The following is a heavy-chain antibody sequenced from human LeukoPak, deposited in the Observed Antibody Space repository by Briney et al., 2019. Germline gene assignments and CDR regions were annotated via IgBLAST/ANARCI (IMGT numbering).Heavy chain of an antibody. Sequence: PSETQSLTCVVSGGSISPYYWSCIRQSPGKGLEWIGYIDPSGSASYNPSLKSRVTIFVDTSKNLFSLILTSVSASDTAIYYCARDHWLFSSKTWYYYGMDVWGQGTTVTVSS. CDR1: GGSISPYY. J-gene: IGHJ6*02. D-gene: IGHD3-9*01. V-gene: IGHV4-59*01. CDR3: ARDHWLFSSKTWYYYGMDV. CDR2: IDPSGSA.